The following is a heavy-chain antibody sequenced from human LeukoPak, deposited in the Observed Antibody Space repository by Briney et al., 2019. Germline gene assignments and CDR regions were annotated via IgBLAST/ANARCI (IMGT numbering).Heavy chain of an antibody. D-gene: IGHD2-2*01. V-gene: IGHV6-1*01. CDR1: GDSVSSNSVT. CDR3: ARRLTQYDCFDP. CDR2: TYYRSTWYN. Sequence: SQTLPLTCAISGDSVSSNSVTWNWIRQSPSRGLEWLGRTYYRSTWYNDYAVSVRGRITVNPDTSKDQFSLHLNSVTPEDTAVYYCARRLTQYDCFDPWGQGILVTVSS. J-gene: IGHJ5*02.